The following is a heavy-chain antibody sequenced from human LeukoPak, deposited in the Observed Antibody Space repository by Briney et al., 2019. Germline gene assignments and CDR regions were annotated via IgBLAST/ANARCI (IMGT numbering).Heavy chain of an antibody. D-gene: IGHD6-13*01. CDR1: GYTFTSYD. CDR2: MNANSGNT. J-gene: IGHJ5*02. Sequence: ASVKVSCKASGYTFTSYDINWVRQATGQGLEWMGWMNANSGNTGYAQKFQGRVTMTRNTSISTAYMELSSLRSEDTAVYYCTRGRSSWYTPNWFDPWGQGTLVTVSS. CDR3: TRGRSSWYTPNWFDP. V-gene: IGHV1-8*01.